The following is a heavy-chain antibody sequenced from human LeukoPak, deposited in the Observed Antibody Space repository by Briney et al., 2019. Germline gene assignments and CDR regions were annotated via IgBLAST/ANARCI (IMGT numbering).Heavy chain of an antibody. CDR3: AREEAAAGTYYYYYYMDV. D-gene: IGHD6-13*01. CDR1: GGSFSGYY. J-gene: IGHJ6*03. Sequence: PSETLSLTCAVYGGSFSGYYWSWIRQPPGKGLEWIGEINHSGSTNYNPSLKSRVTISVDTSKNQFSLKLSSVTAAGTAVYYCAREEAAAGTYYYYYYMDVWGRGTTVTVSS. V-gene: IGHV4-34*01. CDR2: INHSGST.